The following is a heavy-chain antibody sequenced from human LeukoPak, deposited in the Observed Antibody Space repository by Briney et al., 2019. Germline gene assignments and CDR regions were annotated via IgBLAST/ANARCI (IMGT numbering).Heavy chain of an antibody. D-gene: IGHD2-2*01. V-gene: IGHV5-10-1*01. CDR2: IDPSDSYT. CDR3: ASHCSSTSCYRYFDY. Sequence: GESLKISCKGSGYSFTSYWISWVRQMPGEGLEWMGRIDPSDSYTNYSPSFQGHVTISADKSISTAYLQWSSLKASDTAMYYCASHCSSTSCYRYFDYWGQRTLVTVSS. J-gene: IGHJ4*02. CDR1: GYSFTSYW.